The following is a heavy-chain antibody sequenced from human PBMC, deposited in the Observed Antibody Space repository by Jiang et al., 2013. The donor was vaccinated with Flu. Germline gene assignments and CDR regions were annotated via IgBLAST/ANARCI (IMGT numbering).Heavy chain of an antibody. Sequence: GPGLVKPSETLSLTCAVSGDSISSSTYYWGWIRQPPGKGLEWIGSVYYTGSTYYKPSLKSRVTISVDTSKNQFSLKLNSVTAADTAVYYCARPWYSSGWHSRGITTISAFDIWGQGTMVTVSS. CDR1: GDSISSSTYY. D-gene: IGHD6-19*01. J-gene: IGHJ3*02. CDR2: VYYTGST. V-gene: IGHV4-39*01. CDR3: ARPWYSSGWHSRGITTISAFDI.